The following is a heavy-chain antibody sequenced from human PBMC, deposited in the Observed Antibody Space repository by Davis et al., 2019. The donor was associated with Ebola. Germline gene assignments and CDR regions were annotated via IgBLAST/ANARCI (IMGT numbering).Heavy chain of an antibody. V-gene: IGHV3-30*03. CDR3: ARGGYDFWSGPLDY. D-gene: IGHD3-3*01. CDR2: ISYDGSNK. Sequence: GESLKISCAASGFTFSSYGMHWVRQAPGKGLEWVAVISYDGSNKYYADSVKGRFTISRDNSKNTLYLQMNSLRAEDTAVYYCARGGYDFWSGPLDYRGQGTLVTVSS. J-gene: IGHJ4*02. CDR1: GFTFSSYG.